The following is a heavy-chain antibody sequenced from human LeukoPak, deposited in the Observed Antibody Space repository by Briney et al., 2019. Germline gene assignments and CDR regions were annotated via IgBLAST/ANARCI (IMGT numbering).Heavy chain of an antibody. CDR1: GYTFTVYY. Sequence: AAVRVSCKASGYTFTVYYMHWVRQAPGQGGERMGWINPNSGGTSSAQKFQARVTMTRDTSISTAYMELSRLRSDDTAVYYCARDSGERGSGSYLIAYWGQGTLVTVSS. CDR2: INPNSGGT. CDR3: ARDSGERGSGSYLIAY. J-gene: IGHJ4*02. D-gene: IGHD3-10*01. V-gene: IGHV1-2*02.